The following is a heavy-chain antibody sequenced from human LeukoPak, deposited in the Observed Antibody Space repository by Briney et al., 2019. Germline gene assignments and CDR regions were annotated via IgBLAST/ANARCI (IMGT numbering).Heavy chain of an antibody. CDR1: GYSFTSYR. D-gene: IGHD3-22*01. CDR3: ARHVDDSSGYYYRTMYYFDY. J-gene: IGHJ4*02. V-gene: IGHV5-51*01. CDR2: VNPGDSDV. Sequence: GESLKISCKGSGYSFTSYRIGWVRPMPGKGLEWMGIVNPGDSDVRYSPSFQGQVTISADKSISTAYLQWSSLEASDTAMYYCARHVDDSSGYYYRTMYYFDYWGQGTLVTVSS.